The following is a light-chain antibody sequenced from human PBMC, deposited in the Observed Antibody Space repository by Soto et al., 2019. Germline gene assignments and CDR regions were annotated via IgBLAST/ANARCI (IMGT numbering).Light chain of an antibody. J-gene: IGLJ1*01. CDR1: TRDIGAYNY. V-gene: IGLV2-8*01. Sequence: VLTQPPSASGAPGQSVTISCTGTTRDIGAYNYVSWYQQRPGKAPKLIIYEVTRRPSGVPDRIFGSKSYTTASLTVSGLQAEDEADYYCSSFAGTNSFVFGTGTKVTVL. CDR2: EVT. CDR3: SSFAGTNSFV.